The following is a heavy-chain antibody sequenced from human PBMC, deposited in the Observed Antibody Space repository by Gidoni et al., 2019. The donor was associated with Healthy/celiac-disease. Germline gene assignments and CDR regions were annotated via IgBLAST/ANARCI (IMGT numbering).Heavy chain of an antibody. J-gene: IGHJ4*02. CDR3: ARGYSSGYYWYFDY. Sequence: QVQLQESGPGLVKPSQTRSLTFTLSGGSISRGGYYWSWIRQHPGKGLEWIGYIYYSGSTYYNPSLKSRVTISVDTSKNQFSLKLSSVTAADTAVYYCARGYSSGYYWYFDYWGQGTLVTVSS. CDR2: IYYSGST. D-gene: IGHD3-22*01. V-gene: IGHV4-31*03. CDR1: GGSISRGGYY.